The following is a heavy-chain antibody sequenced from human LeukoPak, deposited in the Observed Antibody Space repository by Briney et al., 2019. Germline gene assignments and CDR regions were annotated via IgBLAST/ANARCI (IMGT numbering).Heavy chain of an antibody. Sequence: GASLRLSCLASAFTFSSYAMSWVRQAAEKGLEWVSAISGRGGSTYYADSVKGRFTIDRANSKNSMYMKRMRLRDAATALYYCAKVHPMVRGVEFGCWGQRTLVTASS. CDR3: AKVHPMVRGVEFGC. J-gene: IGHJ4*02. CDR1: AFTFSSYA. D-gene: IGHD3-10*01. V-gene: IGHV3-23*01. CDR2: ISGRGGST.